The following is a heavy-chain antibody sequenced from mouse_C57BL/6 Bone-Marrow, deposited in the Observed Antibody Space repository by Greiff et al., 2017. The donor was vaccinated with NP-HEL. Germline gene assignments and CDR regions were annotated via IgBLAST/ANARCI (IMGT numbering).Heavy chain of an antibody. CDR3: ARDYCSSISAWFAY. V-gene: IGHV1-61*01. CDR2: IYPSDSET. J-gene: IGHJ3*01. CDR1: GYTFTSYW. Sequence: QVQLQQPGAELVRPGSSVKLSCKASGYTFTSYWMDWVKQRPGQGLEWIGNIYPSDSETNYNQKFKDKATLTVDKSSSTAYMQLSSLTSDDSAVYYCARDYCSSISAWFAYWGQGTLVTVSA. D-gene: IGHD1-1*01.